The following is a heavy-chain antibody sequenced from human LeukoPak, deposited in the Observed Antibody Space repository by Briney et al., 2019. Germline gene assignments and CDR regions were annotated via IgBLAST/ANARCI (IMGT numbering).Heavy chain of an antibody. V-gene: IGHV4-34*01. CDR3: ARGPEDQSDSSSLPFDY. J-gene: IGHJ4*02. CDR1: GGSFSGYY. D-gene: IGHD6-6*01. Sequence: SETPSLTCAVYGGSFSGYYWNWIRQPPGKGLEWIGEINHSGSTNYNPSLKSRVTISVDTSKNQFSLKLSSVTAADTAVYYCARGPEDQSDSSSLPFDYWGQGTLVTVSS. CDR2: INHSGST.